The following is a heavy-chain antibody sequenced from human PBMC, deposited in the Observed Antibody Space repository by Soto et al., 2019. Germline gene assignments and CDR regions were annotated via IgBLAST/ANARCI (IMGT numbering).Heavy chain of an antibody. CDR2: ISYDGGNK. CDR1: GFTFRNYA. CDR3: ARGDREDIAVVIGVRPGEYGVDV. J-gene: IGHJ6*02. V-gene: IGHV3-30-3*01. Sequence: QVQLVESGGGVVQPGRSLRLSCAASGFTFRNYAMHWVRQASGKGLECVAVISYDGGNKFYRDYVKGRFTISRDNSKNTLYLQINSLRYEDTAVYYCARGDREDIAVVIGVRPGEYGVDVWGQGTTVTVSS. D-gene: IGHD2-15*01.